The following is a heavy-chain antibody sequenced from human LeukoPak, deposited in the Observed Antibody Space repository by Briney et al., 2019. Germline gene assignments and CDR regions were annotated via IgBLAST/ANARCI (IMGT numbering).Heavy chain of an antibody. CDR1: GGTFSSHA. Sequence: SVKVSCKASGGTFSSHAISWVRQAPGQGLEWMGRIIPILGIANYAQKFQGRVTITADKSTSTAYMELSSLRSEDTAVYYCARGIGYCSSTSCHDYWGQGTLVTVSS. V-gene: IGHV1-69*04. CDR3: ARGIGYCSSTSCHDY. D-gene: IGHD2-2*01. J-gene: IGHJ4*02. CDR2: IIPILGIA.